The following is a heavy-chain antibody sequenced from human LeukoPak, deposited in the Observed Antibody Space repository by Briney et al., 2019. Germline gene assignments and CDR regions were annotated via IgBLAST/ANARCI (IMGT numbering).Heavy chain of an antibody. J-gene: IGHJ4*02. Sequence: GESLKISCKGSGYSFTSYWIGWVRQMPGKGLEWMGIIYPGDSDTRYSPSFQGQVIISAEKSVSTAYLQWSSLKASDTALYYCASRKKGMATAGFDYWGQGTLVTVSS. D-gene: IGHD5-24*01. CDR3: ASRKKGMATAGFDY. CDR2: IYPGDSDT. CDR1: GYSFTSYW. V-gene: IGHV5-51*01.